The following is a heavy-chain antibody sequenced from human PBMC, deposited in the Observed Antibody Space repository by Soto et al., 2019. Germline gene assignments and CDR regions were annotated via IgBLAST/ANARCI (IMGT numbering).Heavy chain of an antibody. Sequence: PGGSLRLSCAASGFTFSSRAMSWVRQAPGKGLDWVSIISGSGDSTYYADSVKGRFTISRDNSKNTLYLQMNSLRAEDTAVYYCVNDYIWGSYRVDYWGQGTLVTVSS. V-gene: IGHV3-23*01. CDR2: ISGSGDST. D-gene: IGHD3-16*02. CDR3: VNDYIWGSYRVDY. J-gene: IGHJ4*02. CDR1: GFTFSSRA.